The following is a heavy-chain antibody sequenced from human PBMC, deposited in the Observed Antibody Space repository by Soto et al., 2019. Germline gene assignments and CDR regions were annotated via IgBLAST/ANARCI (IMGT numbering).Heavy chain of an antibody. CDR2: IDPSGGNT. CDR1: AYTFTNWY. J-gene: IGHJ4*02. CDR3: ARDISREFDY. V-gene: IGHV1-46*01. D-gene: IGHD3-3*02. Sequence: ASVKVSCKSSAYTFTNWYIHWVRQAPGQGLEWMGVIDPSGGNTNYAQRFQGRLTMTRDTSTSTVYMELSSLRSEDTAVYYCARDISREFDYWGQGTLVTV.